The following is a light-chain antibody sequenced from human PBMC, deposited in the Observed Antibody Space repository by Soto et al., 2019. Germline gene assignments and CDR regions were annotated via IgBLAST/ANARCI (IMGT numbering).Light chain of an antibody. CDR1: SSDVGGYNY. CDR3: TSYTSSNTRKV. V-gene: IGLV2-14*01. J-gene: IGLJ3*02. CDR2: EVS. Sequence: QPASVSGSPGQSIAISCTGTSSDVGGYNYVSWYQQHPGKAPKLMIYEVSNRPSGVSNRFSGSKSGNTASLTISGLQAEDEADYYCTSYTSSNTRKVFGGGTKVTVL.